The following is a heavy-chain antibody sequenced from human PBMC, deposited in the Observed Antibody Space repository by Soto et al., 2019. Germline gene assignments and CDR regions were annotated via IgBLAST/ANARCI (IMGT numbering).Heavy chain of an antibody. J-gene: IGHJ6*02. CDR3: AKGLPPVGSYADYGMDV. D-gene: IGHD1-26*01. CDR2: ISGSGGST. V-gene: IGHV3-23*01. CDR1: GFTFSSYA. Sequence: EVQLLESGGGLVQPGGSLRLSCAASGFTFSSYAMSWVRQAPGKGLEWVSAISGSGGSTYYADSVKGRFTISRDNSKNTLYLQMNSLRAEDTAVYYCAKGLPPVGSYADYGMDVWGQGTTVTVSS.